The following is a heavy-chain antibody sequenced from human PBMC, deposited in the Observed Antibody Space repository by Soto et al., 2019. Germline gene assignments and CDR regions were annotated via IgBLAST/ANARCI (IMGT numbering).Heavy chain of an antibody. CDR1: GFTFGNSA. J-gene: IGHJ4*02. CDR2: ISGSGYSI. V-gene: IGHV3-23*01. CDR3: AKDLRMSRDDN. D-gene: IGHD2-15*01. Sequence: EVHLLESGGGLVQPGGSLRLSCIASGFTFGNSATNWVRQAPGKGLEWVSGISGSGYSIYYADSVKGRFTISRDNSKDTLYLQMNSLRVEDTAIYYCAKDLRMSRDDNWGQGTLVTVSS.